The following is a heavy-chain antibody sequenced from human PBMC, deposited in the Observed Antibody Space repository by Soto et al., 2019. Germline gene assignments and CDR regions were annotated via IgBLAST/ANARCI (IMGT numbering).Heavy chain of an antibody. CDR2: IYYSGTS. J-gene: IGHJ5*02. CDR1: GGSINDYTYY. V-gene: IGHV4-39*01. D-gene: IGHD2-2*01. CDR3: ARLHCDSPNCVPLDP. Sequence: SETLSLTCTVSGGSINDYTYYWGWIRQPPGKGLEWIGSIYYSGTSSYNKSLESRVTMSVDKSKKQISIRLRSVTAADTAVYYCARLHCDSPNCVPLDPWGQGTLVTVS.